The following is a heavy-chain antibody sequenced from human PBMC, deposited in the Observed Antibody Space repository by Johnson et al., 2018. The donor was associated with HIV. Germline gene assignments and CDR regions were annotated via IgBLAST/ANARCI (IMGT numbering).Heavy chain of an antibody. Sequence: VQLVESGGGLVQPGRSLKLSCAASGFTFSSYAMHWVRRVPGKGLVWVSRIDTEGSGTTYADSVKGRFTISRDNAKNTVYLQMISLRAEDMAVYYCARSRWADDAFDGWGQGTMVTVSS. CDR2: IDTEGSGT. D-gene: IGHD1-26*01. V-gene: IGHV3-74*03. CDR3: ARSRWADDAFDG. J-gene: IGHJ3*01. CDR1: GFTFSSYA.